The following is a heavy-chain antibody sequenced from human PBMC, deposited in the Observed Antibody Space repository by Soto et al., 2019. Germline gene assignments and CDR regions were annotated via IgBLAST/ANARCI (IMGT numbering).Heavy chain of an antibody. J-gene: IGHJ6*02. CDR1: GGTFSSYA. Sequence: ASVKVSCKASGGTFSSYAISWVRQAPGQGLEWMGGIIPIFGTANYAQKFQGRVTITADESTSTAYMELSSLRSEDTAVYYCARAGSSPPTLYYYYYGMDVWGQGTTVTVSS. V-gene: IGHV1-69*13. CDR2: IIPIFGTA. D-gene: IGHD6-13*01. CDR3: ARAGSSPPTLYYYYYGMDV.